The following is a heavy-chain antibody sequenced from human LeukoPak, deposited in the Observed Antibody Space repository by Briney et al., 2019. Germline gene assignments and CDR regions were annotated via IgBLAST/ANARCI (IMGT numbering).Heavy chain of an antibody. D-gene: IGHD2-15*01. CDR2: IYHSGST. CDR1: GGSISSGGYS. J-gene: IGHJ4*02. Sequence: SETLSLTCAVSGGSISSGGYSWSWIRQPPGKGLEWIGYIYHSGSTYYNPSLKSRVTISVDRSKNQLSLKLSSVTAADTAVYHCARGAYCSGGSCYSSQTFDYWGQGTLVTVSS. V-gene: IGHV4-30-2*01. CDR3: ARGAYCSGGSCYSSQTFDY.